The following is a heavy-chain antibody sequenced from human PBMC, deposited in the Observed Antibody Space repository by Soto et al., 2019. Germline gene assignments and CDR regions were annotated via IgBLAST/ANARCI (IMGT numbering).Heavy chain of an antibody. Sequence: QVQLVESGGGLVKPGGSLRLSCAASRFTFSDYYMNWIRQAPGKGLEWVSYITRSSTTYYADSVKGRFTISRDNAKNSLYLQMNSLRVEDTAVYYCARGGFYGAYIMDVWGQGTTVTVSS. CDR1: RFTFSDYY. J-gene: IGHJ6*02. CDR2: ITRSSTT. D-gene: IGHD3-10*01. CDR3: ARGGFYGAYIMDV. V-gene: IGHV3-11*01.